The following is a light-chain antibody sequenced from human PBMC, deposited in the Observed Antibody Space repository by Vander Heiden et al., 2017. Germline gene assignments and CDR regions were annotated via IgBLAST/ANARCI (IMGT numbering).Light chain of an antibody. Sequence: TEITQSPSSLSASAGVRVTITYRASQTISSYLDWYQQKPGKAPKLLIYAASSVQSGVPSRCSGSGSGTDFTLTISRLQPEDFATYYCQQSNSTLLTFGGGTKVEIK. CDR2: AAS. V-gene: IGKV1-39*01. CDR1: QTISSY. J-gene: IGKJ4*01. CDR3: QQSNSTLLT.